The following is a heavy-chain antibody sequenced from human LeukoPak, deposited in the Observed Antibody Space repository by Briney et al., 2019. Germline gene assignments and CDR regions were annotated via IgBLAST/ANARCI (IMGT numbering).Heavy chain of an antibody. Sequence: GGSLRLSCAASGFTFSSYSMNWVRQAPGKGLEWVSSISSSSVYIYYVDSVKGRFTISRDNAKNSLFLQMNSLRVEDTAVYYCARGGGLHWDYGGQGTLVTVSS. CDR2: ISSSSVYI. J-gene: IGHJ4*02. D-gene: IGHD5-24*01. CDR1: GFTFSSYS. V-gene: IGHV3-21*01. CDR3: ARGGGLHWDY.